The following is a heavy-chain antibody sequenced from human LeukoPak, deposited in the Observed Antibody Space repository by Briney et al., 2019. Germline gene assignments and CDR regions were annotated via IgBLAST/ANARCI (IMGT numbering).Heavy chain of an antibody. V-gene: IGHV3-9*03. Sequence: GRSLRLSCAASGFTFDDYAMHWVRQSPGKGLEWVSGISWNSGSIGYADSVKGRFTISRDNAKNSLYLQMNSLRAEDMAFYYCEKDRIRYCSSTSCNDAFDIWGQGTMVTVSS. CDR2: ISWNSGSI. CDR3: EKDRIRYCSSTSCNDAFDI. J-gene: IGHJ3*02. D-gene: IGHD2-2*01. CDR1: GFTFDDYA.